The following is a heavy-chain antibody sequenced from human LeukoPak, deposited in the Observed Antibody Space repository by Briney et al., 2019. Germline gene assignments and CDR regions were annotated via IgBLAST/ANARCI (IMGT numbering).Heavy chain of an antibody. CDR2: INHNGNVN. D-gene: IGHD1-26*01. J-gene: IGHJ4*02. CDR1: GFTFSSYW. V-gene: IGHV3-7*03. Sequence: GGSLRLSCAASGFTFSSYWMNWARQAPGKGLEWVASINHNGNVNYYVDSVKGRFTISRDNAKNSLYLQMSNLRAADTAVYYCAKGGKWDVTPFDYWGQGTLVTVSS. CDR3: AKGGKWDVTPFDY.